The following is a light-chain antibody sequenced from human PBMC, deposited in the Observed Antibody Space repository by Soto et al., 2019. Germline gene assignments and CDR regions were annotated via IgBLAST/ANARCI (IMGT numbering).Light chain of an antibody. V-gene: IGKV2-24*01. CDR1: QGPVHSDGNTY. Sequence: DIVMTKPPLSSPVTLGQPASISCRSSQGPVHSDGNTYLSSRHQRPGQPPRLLLYKISMRFSGVPDRFHGSRAGTDFTLKISRVEAEDLGVYFGMQATHLPRTFGQGTQVEIK. J-gene: IGKJ1*01. CDR2: KIS. CDR3: MQATHLPRT.